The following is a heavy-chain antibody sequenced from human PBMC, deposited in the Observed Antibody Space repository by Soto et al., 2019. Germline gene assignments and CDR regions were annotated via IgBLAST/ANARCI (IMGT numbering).Heavy chain of an antibody. J-gene: IGHJ6*02. Sequence: QVQLVQSGAEVKKPGSSVTVSCKASGGTFGNSAISWVRQAPGQGLEWMGGIIPLFPTPDYAQKFQGRVTITADESTRTAYMELTILRSEDTAVYYCARDKDRQQLGGNYYYGIDVWGQGTTVTVSS. V-gene: IGHV1-69*12. CDR2: IIPLFPTP. D-gene: IGHD3-3*02. CDR1: GGTFGNSA. CDR3: ARDKDRQQLGGNYYYGIDV.